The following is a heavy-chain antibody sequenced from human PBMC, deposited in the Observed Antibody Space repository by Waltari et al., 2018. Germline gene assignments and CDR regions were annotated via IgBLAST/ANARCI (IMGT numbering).Heavy chain of an antibody. V-gene: IGHV1-2*02. Sequence: QVQLVQSGAEVKKPGASVKVSCKASGYTFTGYYMHWVRQAPGQGLEWMGWINPNSGGTTYAQKFQGRVTMTRDTSISTAYMELSRLRSDDTAVYYCASGIAAAGIAVFGYWGQGTLVTVSS. J-gene: IGHJ4*02. CDR3: ASGIAAAGIAVFGY. CDR1: GYTFTGYY. CDR2: INPNSGGT. D-gene: IGHD6-13*01.